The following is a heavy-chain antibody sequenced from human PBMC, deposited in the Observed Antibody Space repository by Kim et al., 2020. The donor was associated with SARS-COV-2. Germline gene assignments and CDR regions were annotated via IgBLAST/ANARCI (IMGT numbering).Heavy chain of an antibody. J-gene: IGHJ6*02. Sequence: GGSLRLSCAASGFTFSDYYMSWIRQAPGKGLEWVSYISSSGSTIYYADSVKGRFTISRDNAKNSLYLQMNSLRADDTAVYYCARVLKGVATIRYGMDVWGQGTTVTVSS. D-gene: IGHD5-12*01. CDR2: ISSSGSTI. CDR3: ARVLKGVATIRYGMDV. CDR1: GFTFSDYY. V-gene: IGHV3-11*01.